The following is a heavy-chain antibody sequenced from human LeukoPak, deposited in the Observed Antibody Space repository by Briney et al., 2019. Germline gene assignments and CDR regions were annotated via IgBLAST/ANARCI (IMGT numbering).Heavy chain of an antibody. CDR1: GFTSDDYA. CDR2: ISWNSGSI. Sequence: GGSLTLSCAASGFTSDDYAMHWVRQAPGKGLEWVSGISWNSGSIGYADPVKGRFTISRDNAKNSLYLQMNSLRAEDMALYYCAKGDSSSWPEGFDYWGQGTLVTVSS. CDR3: AKGDSSSWPEGFDY. J-gene: IGHJ4*02. V-gene: IGHV3-9*02. D-gene: IGHD6-13*01.